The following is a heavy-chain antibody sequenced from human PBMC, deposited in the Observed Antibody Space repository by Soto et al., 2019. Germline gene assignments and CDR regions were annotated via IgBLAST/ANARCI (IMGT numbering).Heavy chain of an antibody. D-gene: IGHD5-18*01. CDR2: IIPILGIA. Sequence: GASVKVSCKASGGTFSSYTISWVRQAPGQGLEWMGRIIPILGIANYAQKFQGRVTMTRDTSTSTVYMELSSLRSEDTAVYYCARESDSANYYGMDVWGQGTTVTVSS. CDR3: ARESDSANYYGMDV. CDR1: GGTFSSYT. J-gene: IGHJ6*02. V-gene: IGHV1-69*04.